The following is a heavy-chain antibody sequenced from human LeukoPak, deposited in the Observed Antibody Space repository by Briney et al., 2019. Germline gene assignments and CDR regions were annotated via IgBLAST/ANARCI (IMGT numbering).Heavy chain of an antibody. J-gene: IGHJ6*02. CDR2: VYYNGAT. CDR3: ARHDPVGHYQHGMDV. D-gene: IGHD1-26*01. V-gene: IGHV4-59*08. CDR1: GGSISGYF. Sequence: MSSETLSLTCTVSGGSISGYFWSCIRQPPGKGLEFIGYVYYNGATLYSPSLKSRVTMSVDTSKNQFSLKLSSVTAADTAVYYCARHDPVGHYQHGMDVWGQGTMVIVSS.